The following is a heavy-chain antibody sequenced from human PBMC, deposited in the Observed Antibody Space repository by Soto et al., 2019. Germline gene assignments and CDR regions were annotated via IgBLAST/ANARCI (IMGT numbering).Heavy chain of an antibody. CDR2: IHDSGST. CDR3: ARHVPSTAYCSGGICYIDY. J-gene: IGHJ4*02. Sequence: PSETLSLTCTVSGGSISSSSYYWGWIRQPPGKGLEWIGFIHDSGSTNYNPSLKNRVTISVDTSKNQFSLKLSSVTAADTAVYYCARHVPSTAYCSGGICYIDYWGQGIQVTVSS. V-gene: IGHV4-61*05. D-gene: IGHD2-15*01. CDR1: GGSISSSSYY.